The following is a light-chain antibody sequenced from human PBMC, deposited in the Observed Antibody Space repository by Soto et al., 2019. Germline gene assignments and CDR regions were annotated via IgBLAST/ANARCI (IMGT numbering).Light chain of an antibody. J-gene: IGKJ2*01. Sequence: EIVLTQSPGTLSLSPGERATLSCRASQSISSTYLAWYQQKPGQAPRLLMYGASSRATGIPDRFSGSGSGTDFTLTISRLEPEDFAVYYCQHYGGSPPYTFGQGTKLEIK. CDR3: QHYGGSPPYT. CDR1: QSISSTY. V-gene: IGKV3-20*01. CDR2: GAS.